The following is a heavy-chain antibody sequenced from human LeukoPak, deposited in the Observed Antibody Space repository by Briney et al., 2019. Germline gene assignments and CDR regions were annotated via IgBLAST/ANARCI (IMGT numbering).Heavy chain of an antibody. CDR2: IIPILGIA. CDR3: ARDRVVVVAATSYYGMDV. J-gene: IGHJ6*02. V-gene: IGHV1-69*04. CDR1: GGTFSSYA. D-gene: IGHD2-15*01. Sequence: SVKVSCKASGGTFSSYAISWVRQAPGQGLEWMGMIIPILGIANYAQKFQGRVTITADKSTSTAYMELSSLRSEDTAVYYCARDRVVVVAATSYYGMDVWGQGTTVTVSS.